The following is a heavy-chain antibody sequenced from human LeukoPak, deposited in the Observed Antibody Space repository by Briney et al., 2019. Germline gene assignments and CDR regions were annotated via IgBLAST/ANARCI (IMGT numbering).Heavy chain of an antibody. D-gene: IGHD1-7*01. CDR3: ARQGLYIWNYDGDYYYYMDV. CDR1: GYSFTSYW. Sequence: GESLKISCKGSGYSFTSYWIGWVRQMPGKGLEWMGIIYPGDSDTRYSPSFQGQVTISADKSISTAYLQWSSLKASDTAMYYCARQGLYIWNYDGDYYYYMDVWGKGTTVTVSS. J-gene: IGHJ6*03. V-gene: IGHV5-51*01. CDR2: IYPGDSDT.